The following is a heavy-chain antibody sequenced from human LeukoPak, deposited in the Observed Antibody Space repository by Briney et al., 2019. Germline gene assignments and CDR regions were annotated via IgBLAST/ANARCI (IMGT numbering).Heavy chain of an antibody. CDR1: GFTFSSYA. J-gene: IGHJ4*02. CDR2: ISGSGGST. D-gene: IGHD1-26*01. V-gene: IGHV3-23*01. Sequence: PGGSLRLSCAASGFTFSSYAMSWVRQAPGKGLEWVSAISGSGGSTYYADSVKGRFTISRDNSKNTLYLQMNSLRAEDAAVYYRAKALNGSYYVWGQGTLVTVSS. CDR3: AKALNGSYYV.